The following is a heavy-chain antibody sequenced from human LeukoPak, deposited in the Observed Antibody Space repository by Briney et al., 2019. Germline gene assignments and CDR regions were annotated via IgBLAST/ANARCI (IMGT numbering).Heavy chain of an antibody. CDR2: IYTSGST. Sequence: TLSLTCTVSGGSISSGSDYWSWIRQPAGKGLEWIGRIYTSGSTNYNPSLKSRVTISVDTTKNQFSLKLSSVTAADTAVYYCARDGIFGVANYYFHYWGQGTLVTVSS. CDR3: ARDGIFGVANYYFHY. V-gene: IGHV4-61*02. J-gene: IGHJ4*02. CDR1: GGSISSGSDY. D-gene: IGHD3-3*01.